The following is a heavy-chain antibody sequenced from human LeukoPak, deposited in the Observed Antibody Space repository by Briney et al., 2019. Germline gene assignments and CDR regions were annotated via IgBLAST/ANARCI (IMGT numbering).Heavy chain of an antibody. Sequence: GGSLRLSCAASGFTFSSYAMSWVRQAPGKGLEWVSAISGSGGSTYYADSVKGRFTISRDNSKNTLYLQMNSLRAEDTAVYYCAKSPKSGVTMVRGVIIRGSWFDPWGQGTLVTVSS. CDR3: AKSPKSGVTMVRGVIIRGSWFDP. CDR1: GFTFSSYA. J-gene: IGHJ5*02. D-gene: IGHD3-10*01. CDR2: ISGSGGST. V-gene: IGHV3-23*01.